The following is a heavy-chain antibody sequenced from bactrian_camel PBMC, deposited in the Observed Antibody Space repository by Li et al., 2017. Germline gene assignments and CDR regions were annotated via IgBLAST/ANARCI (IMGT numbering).Heavy chain of an antibody. J-gene: IGHJ4*01. Sequence: HVQLVESGGGLVQPGGSLRLSCVASGITASMSCMAWFRQAPGKEREGVATIDTYGTTSYADSVKGRFTISRDDAKKVALRINSLKSEDTARYYCATSMAYGASWSFLREYNYWGQGTQVTVS. CDR3: ATSMAYGASWSFLREYNY. CDR1: GITASMSC. D-gene: IGHD6*01. CDR2: IDTYGTT. V-gene: IGHV3S53*01.